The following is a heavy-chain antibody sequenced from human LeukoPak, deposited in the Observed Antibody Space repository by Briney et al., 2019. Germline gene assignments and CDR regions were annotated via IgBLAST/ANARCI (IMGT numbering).Heavy chain of an antibody. CDR2: IYYSGST. CDR1: GDSIRSSY. V-gene: IGHV4-59*01. CDR3: ARVVHCGGDCYSPFDY. J-gene: IGHJ4*02. Sequence: SETLSLTCTVSGDSIRSSYWSWIRQPPGKGLEWIGYIYYSGSTNYNPSLKSRVTISVDTSKNQFSLKLSSVTAEDTAVYYCARVVHCGGDCYSPFDYWGQGTLVTVSS. D-gene: IGHD2-21*01.